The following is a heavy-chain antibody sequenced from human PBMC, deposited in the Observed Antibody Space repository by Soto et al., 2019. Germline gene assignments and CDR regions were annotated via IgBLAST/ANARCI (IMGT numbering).Heavy chain of an antibody. Sequence: GASVKVSCKASGYTFTSYAMHWVRQAPGQRLEWMGWINAGNGNTKYSQKFQGRVTITRDTSASTAYMELSSLRSEDTAVYYCARYRRGRTMVRGVMTYYYYGMDVWGQGTTVTVS. J-gene: IGHJ6*02. V-gene: IGHV1-3*01. D-gene: IGHD3-10*01. CDR1: GYTFTSYA. CDR3: ARYRRGRTMVRGVMTYYYYGMDV. CDR2: INAGNGNT.